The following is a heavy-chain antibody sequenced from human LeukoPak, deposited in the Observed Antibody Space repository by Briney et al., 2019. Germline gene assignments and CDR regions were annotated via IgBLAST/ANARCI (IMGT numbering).Heavy chain of an antibody. CDR3: ARDRGMATVPDY. J-gene: IGHJ4*02. CDR1: GFTFSSYS. CDR2: ISSSSSYI. V-gene: IGHV3-21*01. D-gene: IGHD5-24*01. Sequence: GGSLRLSCAASGFTFSSYSMNWVRQAPGKGLEWVSSISSSSSYIYYADSVRGRFTISRDNAKNSLYLQMNSLRAEDTAVYYCARDRGMATVPDYWGQGTLVTVSS.